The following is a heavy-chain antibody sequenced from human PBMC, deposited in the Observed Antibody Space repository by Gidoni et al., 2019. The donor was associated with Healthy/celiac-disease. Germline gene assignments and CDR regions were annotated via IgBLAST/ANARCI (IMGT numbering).Heavy chain of an antibody. V-gene: IGHV3-23*01. CDR2: ISGSGGST. J-gene: IGHJ4*02. D-gene: IGHD2-15*01. CDR3: AKEEEGSGPWNY. Sequence: EVQLLESGGGLVQPGGSLRPSCAASGFTFSSYPMTWVRQAPGKGLEWVSAISGSGGSTYYADSVKGRFTISRDNSKNTLYLQMNSLRAEDTAVYYCAKEEEGSGPWNYWGQGTLVTVSS. CDR1: GFTFSSYP.